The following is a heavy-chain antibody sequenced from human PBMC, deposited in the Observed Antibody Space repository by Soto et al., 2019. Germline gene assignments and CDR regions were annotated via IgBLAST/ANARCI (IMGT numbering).Heavy chain of an antibody. D-gene: IGHD3-22*01. CDR2: ISDTGAST. CDR3: AKQILGYFWAGDS. J-gene: IGHJ5*01. CDR1: GFTFKGSA. V-gene: IGHV3-23*01. Sequence: GGSLRLSCAASGFTFKGSAINWVRHAPGKGLEWVASISDTGASTWYAESVRGRLTISRENSKKTLSLQMNSLRDEDTAVYYCAKQILGYFWAGDSWGQGTLVTVSS.